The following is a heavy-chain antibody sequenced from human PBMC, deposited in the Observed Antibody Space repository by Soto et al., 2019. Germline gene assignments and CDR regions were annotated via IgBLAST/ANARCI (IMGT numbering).Heavy chain of an antibody. V-gene: IGHV4-31*03. D-gene: IGHD3-9*01. CDR3: ARSPHFDGYNEY. Sequence: QVQLQESGPGLVKPSQTLSLTCTVSGDSISSGGYYWSWIRQQPGKGLEWIAHIYYSGSTYYNPSLKGRVTISVDTSKNQFSLKLSSVTEADTAVYYCARSPHFDGYNEYWGQGTLVTVSS. J-gene: IGHJ4*02. CDR1: GDSISSGGYY. CDR2: IYYSGST.